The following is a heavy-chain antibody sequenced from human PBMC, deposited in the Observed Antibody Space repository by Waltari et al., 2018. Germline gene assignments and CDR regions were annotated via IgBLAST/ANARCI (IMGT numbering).Heavy chain of an antibody. J-gene: IGHJ6*02. Sequence: QVQLQESGPGLVKPSETLSLTCAVSGYSISTDYYWVWIRQPPGKGLEWIGNIHHSGSTYYNPSLKSRVSISLDTSKNQFSLELSSLTADDTAVYYCAKEQREGTVAGDYYYYGMDVWGQGTTVTVSS. CDR2: IHHSGST. CDR3: AKEQREGTVAGDYYYYGMDV. V-gene: IGHV4-38-2*02. D-gene: IGHD6-19*01. CDR1: GYSISTDYY.